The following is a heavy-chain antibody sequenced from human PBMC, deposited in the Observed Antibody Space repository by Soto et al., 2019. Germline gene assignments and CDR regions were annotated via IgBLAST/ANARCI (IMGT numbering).Heavy chain of an antibody. V-gene: IGHV1-69*06. Sequence: QVQLVQSGAEVKKPGSSVKVSCKASGGTFSSYAISWVRQAPGQGLEWMGGIIPIFGTANYAQKFQGRVTITADKSTSPAYMELSSLRSEDTAVYYCARDRYSSGWSYYYYYGMDVWGQGTTVTVSS. CDR3: ARDRYSSGWSYYYYYGMDV. CDR2: IIPIFGTA. J-gene: IGHJ6*02. CDR1: GGTFSSYA. D-gene: IGHD6-19*01.